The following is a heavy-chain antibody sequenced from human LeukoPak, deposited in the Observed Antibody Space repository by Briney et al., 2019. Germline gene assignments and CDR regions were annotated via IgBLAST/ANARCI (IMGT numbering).Heavy chain of an antibody. CDR3: ARHAETSSSWYLNDAFDI. V-gene: IGHV5-51*01. D-gene: IGHD6-13*01. CDR1: GYSFTSYW. J-gene: IGHJ3*02. CDR2: IYPGDSDT. Sequence: GESLKISCKGSGYSFTSYWIGWVRQMPGKGLEWMGIIYPGDSDTRYSPSFQGQVTISADKSIGTAHLQWSSLKASDTAMYYCARHAETSSSWYLNDAFDIWGQGTMVTVSS.